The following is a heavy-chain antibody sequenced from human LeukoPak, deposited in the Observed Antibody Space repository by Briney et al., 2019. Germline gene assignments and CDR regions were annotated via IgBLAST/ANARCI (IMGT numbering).Heavy chain of an antibody. V-gene: IGHV4-30-2*01. CDR2: IYHSGST. CDR3: ARTLRGCVDY. Sequence: SQTLSLTCAVSGVSISSGGYSWSWIRQPPGKGLEWIGYIYHSGSTYYNPSLKSRVTISVDRYKNQFSLKLSSVTAADTAVYYCARTLRGCVDYCGQGTLVTVSS. J-gene: IGHJ4*02. CDR1: GVSISSGGYS. D-gene: IGHD2/OR15-2a*01.